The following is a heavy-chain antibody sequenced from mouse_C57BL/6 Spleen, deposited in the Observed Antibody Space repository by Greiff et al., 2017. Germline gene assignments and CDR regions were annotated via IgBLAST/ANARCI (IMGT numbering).Heavy chain of an antibody. CDR2: ISDGGSYT. Sequence: EVQLQQSGGGLVKPGGSLKLSCAASGFTFSSYAMSWVRQTPEKRLEWVATISDGGSYTYYPDNVKGRFTISRDNAKNNLYLQMSHLKSEDTAMYYCARDPRGGAMDYWGQGTSVTVSS. CDR1: GFTFSSYA. J-gene: IGHJ4*01. V-gene: IGHV5-4*01. CDR3: ARDPRGGAMDY.